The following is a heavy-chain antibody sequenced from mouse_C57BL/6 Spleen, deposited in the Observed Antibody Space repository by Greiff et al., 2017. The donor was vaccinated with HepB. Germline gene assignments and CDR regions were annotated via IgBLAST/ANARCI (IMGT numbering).Heavy chain of an antibody. J-gene: IGHJ3*01. CDR2: INPSSGYT. D-gene: IGHD1-1*01. CDR3: AREERITTVVAWFAY. Sequence: QVQLKESGAELAKPGASVKLSCKASGYTFTSYWMHWVKQRPGQGLEWIGYINPSSGYTKYNQKFKDKATLTADKSSSTAYMQLSSLTYEDSAVYYCAREERITTVVAWFAYWGQGTLVTVSA. V-gene: IGHV1-7*01. CDR1: GYTFTSYW.